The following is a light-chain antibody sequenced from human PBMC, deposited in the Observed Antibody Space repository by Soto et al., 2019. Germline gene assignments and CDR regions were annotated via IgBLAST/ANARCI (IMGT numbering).Light chain of an antibody. V-gene: IGLV1-40*01. J-gene: IGLJ2*01. CDR3: QSYDNTLSGSRV. CDR1: SSNIGAGYD. CDR2: GNT. Sequence: QSVLTQPPSVSGAPGQTVTISCTGSSSNIGAGYDVHWYQQSPGTAPKVLIYGNTNRPSGVPDRFSGSKSGTSASLAITGLQAEDEADYYCQSYDNTLSGSRVFGGGPKLTVL.